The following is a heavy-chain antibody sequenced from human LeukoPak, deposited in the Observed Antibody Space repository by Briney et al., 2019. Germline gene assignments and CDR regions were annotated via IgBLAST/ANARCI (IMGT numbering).Heavy chain of an antibody. CDR1: GGSISSYY. CDR2: IYTSGST. D-gene: IGHD4-11*01. Sequence: KSSETLSLTCTVSGGSISSYYWSWIRQPPGKGLEWIGYIYTSGSTNYNPSLKSRFTISVDTSKNQFSLKLSSVTAADTAVYYCARQAVTGWFDPWGLGTLITVSA. V-gene: IGHV4-4*09. CDR3: ARQAVTGWFDP. J-gene: IGHJ5*02.